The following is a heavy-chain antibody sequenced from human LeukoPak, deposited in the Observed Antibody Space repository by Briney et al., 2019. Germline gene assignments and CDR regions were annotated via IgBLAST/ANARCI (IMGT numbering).Heavy chain of an antibody. CDR1: GGSISSGGYY. D-gene: IGHD1-26*01. CDR3: ARGGSYIDY. Sequence: SETPSLTCTVSGGSISSGGYYWSWIRQPPGKGLEWIGYIYHSGSTYYNPSLKSRVTISVDRSKNQFSLKLSSVTAADTAVYYCARGGSYIDYWGQGTLVTVSS. J-gene: IGHJ4*02. V-gene: IGHV4-30-2*01. CDR2: IYHSGST.